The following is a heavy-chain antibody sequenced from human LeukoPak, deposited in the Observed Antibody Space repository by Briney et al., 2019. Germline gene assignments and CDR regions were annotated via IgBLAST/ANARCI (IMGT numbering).Heavy chain of an antibody. Sequence: PGGSLRLSCAASGFTVSSNYMSWVRQAPGKGLEWVSVIYSGGSTYYADSVKGRFTISRDNAKNTLYLQMNNLRGEDTVLYYCSKAGDTNYYRYGDYWGQGTLVTVSS. V-gene: IGHV3-53*01. D-gene: IGHD5-18*01. CDR1: GFTVSSNY. CDR2: IYSGGST. J-gene: IGHJ4*02. CDR3: SKAGDTNYYRYGDY.